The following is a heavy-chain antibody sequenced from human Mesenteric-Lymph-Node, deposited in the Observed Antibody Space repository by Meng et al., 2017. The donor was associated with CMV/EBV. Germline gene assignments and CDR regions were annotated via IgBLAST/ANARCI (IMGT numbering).Heavy chain of an antibody. D-gene: IGHD6-13*01. V-gene: IGHV4-39*07. J-gene: IGHJ4*02. Sequence: SETLSLTCTVSGGSISSSSYYWGWIRQPPGKGLEWIGEINHSGSTNYNPSLKSRVTISVDTSKNQFSLKLSSVTAADTAVYYCASSSWYYFDYWGQGTLVTVSS. CDR3: ASSSWYYFDY. CDR2: INHSGST. CDR1: GGSISSSSYY.